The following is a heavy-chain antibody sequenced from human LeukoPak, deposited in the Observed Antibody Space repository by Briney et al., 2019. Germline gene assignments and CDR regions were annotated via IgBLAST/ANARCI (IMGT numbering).Heavy chain of an antibody. Sequence: PSETLSLTCTVSGGSISSSSYYWGWIRQPPGKGLEWIGSIYYSGSTYYNPSLKSRVTISVDTSKNQFSLKLSSVTAADTAVYYCARLYGDPYYYYYGMDVWGQGTTVTVSS. CDR2: IYYSGST. CDR3: ARLYGDPYYYYYGMDV. CDR1: GGSISSSSYY. D-gene: IGHD4-17*01. J-gene: IGHJ6*02. V-gene: IGHV4-39*01.